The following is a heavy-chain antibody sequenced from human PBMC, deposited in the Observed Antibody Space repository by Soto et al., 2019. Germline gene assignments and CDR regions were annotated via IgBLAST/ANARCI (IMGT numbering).Heavy chain of an antibody. CDR1: GGSISSYY. J-gene: IGHJ6*02. CDR2: IYYSGST. V-gene: IGHV4-59*01. CDR3: ARVVPPNYDFWSGYYTEDYYYYYGMDV. D-gene: IGHD3-3*01. Sequence: SETLSLTXTVSGGSISSYYWSWIRQPPGKGLEWIGYIYYSGSTNYNPSLKSRVTISVDTSKNQFSLKLSSVTAADTAVYYCARVVPPNYDFWSGYYTEDYYYYYGMDVWGQGTTVTVSS.